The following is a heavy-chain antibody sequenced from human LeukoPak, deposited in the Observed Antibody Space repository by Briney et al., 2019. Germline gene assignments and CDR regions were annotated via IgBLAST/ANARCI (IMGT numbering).Heavy chain of an antibody. CDR2: IYYSGST. V-gene: IGHV4-39*01. Sequence: SETLSLTCTVSGGSISSSSYYWGWIRQPPGKGLEWIGSIYYSGSTYYNPSLKSRVTISVDTSKNQLSLKLSSVTAADTAVYYCALPGYSSSHPFDYWGQGTLVTVSS. CDR1: GGSISSSSYY. J-gene: IGHJ4*02. D-gene: IGHD6-13*01. CDR3: ALPGYSSSHPFDY.